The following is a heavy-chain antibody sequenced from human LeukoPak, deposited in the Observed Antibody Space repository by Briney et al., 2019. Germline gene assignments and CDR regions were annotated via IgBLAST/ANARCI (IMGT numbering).Heavy chain of an antibody. Sequence: ASVTVSCKASGYTFTSYYMHWVRQAPGQGLEWMGLINPSGGSTSYAQKFQGRVTMTRDTSTSTVYMELSSLRSEDTAVYYCARGSGDILTGYYNYFGYWGQGTLVTVSS. CDR1: GYTFTSYY. V-gene: IGHV1-46*01. J-gene: IGHJ4*02. CDR3: ARGSGDILTGYYNYFGY. D-gene: IGHD3-9*01. CDR2: INPSGGST.